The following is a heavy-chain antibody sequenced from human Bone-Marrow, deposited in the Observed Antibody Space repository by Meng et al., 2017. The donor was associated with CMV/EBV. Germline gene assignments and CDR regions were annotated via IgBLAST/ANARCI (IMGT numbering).Heavy chain of an antibody. J-gene: IGHJ4*02. CDR1: GGPISSYY. CDR3: AAEMYSGSYYFDY. Sequence: SETLSLTCTLSGGPISSYYWNWIRQTPGKGLEWMGYVYYTGTTKYNPSLKSRVTISLDTSMKQFSLRLDSVTAADTAVYYCAAEMYSGSYYFDYWGQGTLVTVSS. CDR2: VYYTGTT. V-gene: IGHV4-59*01. D-gene: IGHD1-26*01.